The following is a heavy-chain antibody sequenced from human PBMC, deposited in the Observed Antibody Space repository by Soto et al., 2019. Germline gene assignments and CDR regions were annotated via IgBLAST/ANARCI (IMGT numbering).Heavy chain of an antibody. Sequence: QVQLVESGGGVVQPGRSLRLSCAASGFTFSDYGMHWVRQAPGKGPEWVAVIWYDGSIKNYADSVKDRFTISRDNSKNTLYLQMNSLRAEDTAVYYCARERYGSGSGGEFDPWGQGTLVTVSS. CDR3: ARERYGSGSGGEFDP. CDR1: GFTFSDYG. J-gene: IGHJ5*02. CDR2: IWYDGSIK. D-gene: IGHD3-10*01. V-gene: IGHV3-33*01.